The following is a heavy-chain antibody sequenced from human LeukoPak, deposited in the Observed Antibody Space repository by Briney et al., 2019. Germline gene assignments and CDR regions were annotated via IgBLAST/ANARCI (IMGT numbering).Heavy chain of an antibody. CDR3: ARDRTVNYYDSSGYIEY. CDR1: GYTFISYD. CDR2: MNPNSGNT. D-gene: IGHD3-22*01. J-gene: IGHJ4*02. Sequence: ASVKVSCKASGYTFISYDINWVRQATGQGVEWMGWMNPNSGNTGYAQKFQGRVTMTRNTSISTAYMELSSLRSEDTAVYYCARDRTVNYYDSSGYIEYWGQGTLVTVSS. V-gene: IGHV1-8*01.